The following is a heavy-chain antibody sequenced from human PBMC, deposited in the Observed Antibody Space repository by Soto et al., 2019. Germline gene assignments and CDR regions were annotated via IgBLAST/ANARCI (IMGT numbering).Heavy chain of an antibody. CDR1: GFNFSNID. CDR3: ARAIYSNYFDY. V-gene: IGHV3-30-3*01. CDR2: ISYDGSNK. Sequence: GGSQRLSCAASGFNFSNIDMHWVRQAPGKGLEWVALISYDGSNKYYGDSVRGRFTISRDNSKNTLYLQMNSLRADDSAVYYCARAIYSNYFDYWGQGTLVTVSS. J-gene: IGHJ4*02. D-gene: IGHD4-4*01.